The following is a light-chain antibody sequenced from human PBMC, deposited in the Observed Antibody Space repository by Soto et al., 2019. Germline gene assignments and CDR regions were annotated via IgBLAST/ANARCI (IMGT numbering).Light chain of an antibody. J-gene: IGKJ1*01. Sequence: EIVLTQSPGTLSLSPGDGATLSCRASQSISSNFLAWYQQKRGQAPRLLIHGASNRATGIPDRFSGSGSGTDFTLPITRLEPEDFAVYYCQQYGGSPRTFGQGTKVE. CDR2: GAS. CDR3: QQYGGSPRT. V-gene: IGKV3-20*01. CDR1: QSISSNF.